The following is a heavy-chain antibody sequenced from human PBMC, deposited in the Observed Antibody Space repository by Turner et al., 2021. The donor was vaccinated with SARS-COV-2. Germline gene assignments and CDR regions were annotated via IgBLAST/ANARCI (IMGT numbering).Heavy chain of an antibody. V-gene: IGHV4-59*01. J-gene: IGHJ4*02. D-gene: IGHD3-16*01. CDR2: MYYSGST. Sequence: QVQLQESGPGLVKPSETLSLTCTVSGGSISSYYWSWIRQPPGKGLEWIGYMYYSGSTNYNPSLKSRVTISVDTSKNQFSLKLSSVTAADTAVYYCARDPGEGSFDYWGQGTLVTVSS. CDR1: GGSISSYY. CDR3: ARDPGEGSFDY.